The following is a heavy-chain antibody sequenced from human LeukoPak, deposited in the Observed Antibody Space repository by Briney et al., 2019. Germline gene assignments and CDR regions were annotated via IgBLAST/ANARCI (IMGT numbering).Heavy chain of an antibody. Sequence: GGSLRLPCAASGFTFSNHYMNWIRQAPGRGLEWVSYISTTSAYTKYADSVKGRFTISRDNAKNSLYLQMNSLRAEDTAVYYCARDYGAYEVPYWYFDLWGRGTLVTVSS. D-gene: IGHD4-17*01. V-gene: IGHV3-11*05. CDR1: GFTFSNHY. CDR3: ARDYGAYEVPYWYFDL. J-gene: IGHJ2*01. CDR2: ISTTSAYT.